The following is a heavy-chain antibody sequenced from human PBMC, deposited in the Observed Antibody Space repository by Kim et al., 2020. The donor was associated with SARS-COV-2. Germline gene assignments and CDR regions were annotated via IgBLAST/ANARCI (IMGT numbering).Heavy chain of an antibody. Sequence: SETLSLTCTVSGGSISSYYWSWIRQPAGKGLEWIGRIYTSGSTNYNPSLKSRVTMSVDTSKNQFSLKLSSVTAADTAVYYCARGRDYSSGWYGSDWFDPWGQGTLVTVSS. CDR2: IYTSGST. V-gene: IGHV4-4*07. CDR1: GGSISSYY. D-gene: IGHD6-19*01. J-gene: IGHJ5*02. CDR3: ARGRDYSSGWYGSDWFDP.